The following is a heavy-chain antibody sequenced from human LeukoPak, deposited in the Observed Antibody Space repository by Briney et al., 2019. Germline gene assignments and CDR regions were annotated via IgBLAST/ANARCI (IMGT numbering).Heavy chain of an antibody. V-gene: IGHV3-9*01. CDR3: AKGYAPYYYYYGMDV. CDR1: GFTFDDYA. D-gene: IGHD1-1*01. CDR2: ISWNSGSI. Sequence: GGSLRLSCAASGFTFDDYAMHWVRQAPGKGLEWVSGISWNSGSIGYADSVKGRFTISRDNAKNFLYLQMNSLRAEDTALYYCAKGYAPYYYYYGMDVWGQGTTVTVSS. J-gene: IGHJ6*02.